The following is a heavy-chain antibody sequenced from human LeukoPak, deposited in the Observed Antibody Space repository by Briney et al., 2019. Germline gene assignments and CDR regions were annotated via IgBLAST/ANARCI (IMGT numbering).Heavy chain of an antibody. V-gene: IGHV3-23*01. CDR1: GITLSNYG. CDR3: ARANYCSSTSCYFGVAKYPGIFDY. J-gene: IGHJ4*02. CDR2: ISDSGGRT. Sequence: GGSLRLSCAVSGITLSNYGMSWVRQAPGKGLEWVAGISDSGGRTNYADSVKGRLTISRDNSKNTLYLQMNSLRAEDTAVYYCARANYCSSTSCYFGVAKYPGIFDYWGQGTLVTVSS. D-gene: IGHD2-2*01.